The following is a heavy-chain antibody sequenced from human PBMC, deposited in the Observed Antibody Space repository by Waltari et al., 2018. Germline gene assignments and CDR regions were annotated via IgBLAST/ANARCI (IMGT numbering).Heavy chain of an antibody. CDR3: GRDRDTMVRGVISH. D-gene: IGHD3-10*01. Sequence: GKGLEWVANIKQDGSEKYYMDSVKGRFTISRDNAKKSLYVQMHSLRAEDTAVYYCGRDRDTMVRGVISHWGQGTLVTVAS. V-gene: IGHV3-7*01. CDR2: IKQDGSEK. J-gene: IGHJ4*02.